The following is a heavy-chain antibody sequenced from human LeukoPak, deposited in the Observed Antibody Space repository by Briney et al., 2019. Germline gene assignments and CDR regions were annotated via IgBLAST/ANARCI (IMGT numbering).Heavy chain of an antibody. CDR1: GFTFSSYS. CDR3: AELGITMIGGV. CDR2: ISWDGGST. J-gene: IGHJ6*04. D-gene: IGHD3-10*02. V-gene: IGHV3-48*04. Sequence: GGSLRLSCAASGFTFSSYSMNWVRQAPGKGLEWVSLISWDGGSTYYADSVKGRFTISRDNAKNSLYLQMNSLRAEDTAVYYCAELGITMIGGVWGKGTTVTISS.